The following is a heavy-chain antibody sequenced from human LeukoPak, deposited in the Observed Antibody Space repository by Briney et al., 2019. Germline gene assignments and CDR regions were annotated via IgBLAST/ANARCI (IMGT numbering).Heavy chain of an antibody. CDR2: INTNTGKP. V-gene: IGHV7-4-1*01. D-gene: IGHD3-22*01. CDR3: ARDYYDSSGYRFDH. CDR1: GYTFTSYA. J-gene: IGHJ5*02. Sequence: ASVKLSCKASGYTFTSYATKWVRQAPGQGLGWMGVINTNTGKPTYAQGFTGRFVFSLDTSVSTAYLQVCSLKAEDTAVYCCARDYYDSSGYRFDHWGQGTLVTVSS.